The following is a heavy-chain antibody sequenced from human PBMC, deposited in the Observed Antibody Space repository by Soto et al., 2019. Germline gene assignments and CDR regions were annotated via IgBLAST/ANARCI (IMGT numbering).Heavy chain of an antibody. Sequence: GESLKISCQCSGYSFTDYWIGWVRQMPGKGLEWVAVIYPRDSDTIYSPSFQVQVTVSADKSITTAYLQWSSLTASDTAIYYCARRGGGSYDGPGNFDYWGQGTLVTVSS. CDR3: ARRGGGSYDGPGNFDY. D-gene: IGHD1-26*01. CDR2: IYPRDSDT. V-gene: IGHV5-51*01. J-gene: IGHJ4*02. CDR1: GYSFTDYW.